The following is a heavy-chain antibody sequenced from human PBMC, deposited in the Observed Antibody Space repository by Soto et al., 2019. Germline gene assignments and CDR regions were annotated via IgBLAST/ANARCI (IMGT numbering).Heavy chain of an antibody. V-gene: IGHV1-2*04. CDR2: INPNSGGT. Sequence: ASVKVSCKASGYTFTGDYMHWVRQAPGQGLEWMGWINPNSGGTNYAQKFQGWVTMTRDTSISTAYMELSRLRSDDTAVYYCARGPPPWFGESENWFDPWGQGTLVTVSS. J-gene: IGHJ5*02. CDR1: GYTFTGDY. D-gene: IGHD3-10*01. CDR3: ARGPPPWFGESENWFDP.